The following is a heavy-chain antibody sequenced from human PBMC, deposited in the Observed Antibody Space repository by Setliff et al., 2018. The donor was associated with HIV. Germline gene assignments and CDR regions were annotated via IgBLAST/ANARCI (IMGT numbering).Heavy chain of an antibody. CDR1: GFTFWNSE. D-gene: IGHD2-2*01. J-gene: IGHJ6*03. Sequence: PGGSLRLSCAASGFTFWNSEMNWVRQSPGKGLEWVSSISSTSSYIYYADSVKGRFTISRDNAKNSLYLQMNSLRAEDTAVYYCARGYCSSTSCYYYMDVWGKGTTVTVSS. CDR2: ISSTSSYI. CDR3: ARGYCSSTSCYYYMDV. V-gene: IGHV3-21*01.